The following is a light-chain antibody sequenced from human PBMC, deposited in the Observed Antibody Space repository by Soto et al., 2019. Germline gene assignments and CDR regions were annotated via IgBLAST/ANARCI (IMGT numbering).Light chain of an antibody. V-gene: IGKV3D-15*01. CDR1: QSVSSN. CDR2: GAS. CDR3: QPHNNWPPRT. J-gene: IGKJ1*01. Sequence: EIVLTQSPATLSVSPGERATLSCRASQSVSSNLAWYQQKPGQAPRLLIFGASIRDTGVTDRFSGSGSGTDFTLTISRLEAEDSAVYYCQPHNNWPPRTFGQGTKVDIK.